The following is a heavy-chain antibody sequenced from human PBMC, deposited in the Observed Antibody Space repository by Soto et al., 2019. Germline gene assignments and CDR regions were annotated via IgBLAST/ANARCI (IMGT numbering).Heavy chain of an antibody. D-gene: IGHD4-4*01. CDR1: GGTLRTSA. CDR2: IMPVFPTP. Sequence: QVQLVKSGAEVKKPGSSGKVSCKTSGGTLRTSAISWVRQAPGQGLEWVGGIMPVFPTPDYAQNLQGRVTINAADPTTKAYLEPTSLRADDTALYYGARNKDRLQLGRNYHYNLDVWGQGTAITVAS. V-gene: IGHV1-69*12. CDR3: ARNKDRLQLGRNYHYNLDV. J-gene: IGHJ6*02.